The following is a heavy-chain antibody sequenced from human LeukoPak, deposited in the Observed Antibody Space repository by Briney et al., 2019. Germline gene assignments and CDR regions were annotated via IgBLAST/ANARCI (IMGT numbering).Heavy chain of an antibody. CDR1: GYSISSGYY. D-gene: IGHD1-14*01. CDR2: IYHSGST. CDR3: ARDTRGINYYYYYMDV. J-gene: IGHJ6*03. V-gene: IGHV4-38-2*02. Sequence: SETLSLTCTVSGYSISSGYYWGWIRQPPGKGLEWIGSIYHSGSTYSNPSLKSRVIISVDTSKNQFSLKLSSVTAADTAVYYCARDTRGINYYYYYMDVWGKGTTVTISS.